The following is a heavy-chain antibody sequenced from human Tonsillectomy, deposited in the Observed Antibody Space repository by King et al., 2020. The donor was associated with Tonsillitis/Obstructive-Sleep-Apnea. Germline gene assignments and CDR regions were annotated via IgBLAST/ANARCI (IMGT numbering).Heavy chain of an antibody. D-gene: IGHD2-2*01. CDR2: IKSKTDGGTT. J-gene: IGHJ4*02. CDR3: TTTLGYCSSTSCPDY. Sequence: VQLVESGGGLVKPGGSLRLSCAASGFTFSNAWMSWVRQAPGKGLEWVGRIKSKTDGGTTDYAAPVKGRFTISRDDSKNTLYLQMNSLKTEDTAVYYCTTTLGYCSSTSCPDYWGQGTLVTVSS. CDR1: GFTFSNAW. V-gene: IGHV3-15*01.